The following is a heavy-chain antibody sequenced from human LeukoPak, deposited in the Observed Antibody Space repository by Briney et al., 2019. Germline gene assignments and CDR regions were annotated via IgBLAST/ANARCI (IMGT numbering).Heavy chain of an antibody. J-gene: IGHJ6*02. Sequence: RXIPILGIANYAQKFQGRVTITADKSTSTAYMELSSLRSEDTAVYYCARDGQPGFDYYYGMDVWGQGTTVTVSS. D-gene: IGHD3-10*01. V-gene: IGHV1-69*04. CDR3: ARDGQPGFDYYYGMDV. CDR2: XIPILGIA.